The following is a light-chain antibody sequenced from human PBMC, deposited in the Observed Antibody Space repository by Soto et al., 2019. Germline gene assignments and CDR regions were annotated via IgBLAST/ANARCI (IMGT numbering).Light chain of an antibody. CDR3: HQFGSSPQT. J-gene: IGKJ1*01. Sequence: EIVLTQSPGTLSLSPGERATLSCRASQNVNSNHIAWYQQKPGQAPRLLIYGPSSRATGIPERFSGSGSGTDFTLTISRLEPEDFAVYFCHQFGSSPQTFGHGTKVDIK. CDR2: GPS. V-gene: IGKV3-20*01. CDR1: QNVNSNH.